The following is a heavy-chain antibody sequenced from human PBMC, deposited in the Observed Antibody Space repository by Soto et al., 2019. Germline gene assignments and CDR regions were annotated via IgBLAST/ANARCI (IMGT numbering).Heavy chain of an antibody. CDR1: GYTFTSYG. Sequence: ASVKVSCKASGYTFTSYGMSWVRQAPGQGLEGMGWISAYNGNTNYAQKLQGRVTMTTDTSTSTAYMELRSLRSDDTAVYYCARDWTGDYYYGMDVWGQGTTVTVSS. J-gene: IGHJ6*02. D-gene: IGHD2-8*02. CDR3: ARDWTGDYYYGMDV. CDR2: ISAYNGNT. V-gene: IGHV1-18*01.